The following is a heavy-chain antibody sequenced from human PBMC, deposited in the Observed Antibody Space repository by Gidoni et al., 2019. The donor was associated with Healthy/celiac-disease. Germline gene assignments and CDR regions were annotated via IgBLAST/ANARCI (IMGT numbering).Heavy chain of an antibody. CDR1: GFTFSSYG. Sequence: QVQLVESGGGVVQPGRSLRLSCAASGFTFSSYGMHWVRQAPGKGLEWGAVISYDGSNKYYADSVKGRFTISRDNSKNTLYLQMNSLRAEDTAVYYCAKDSGMDVWGQGTTVTVSS. V-gene: IGHV3-30*18. CDR3: AKDSGMDV. CDR2: ISYDGSNK. J-gene: IGHJ6*02.